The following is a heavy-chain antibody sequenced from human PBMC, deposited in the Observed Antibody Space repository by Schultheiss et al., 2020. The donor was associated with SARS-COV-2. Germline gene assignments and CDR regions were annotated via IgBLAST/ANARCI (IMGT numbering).Heavy chain of an antibody. J-gene: IGHJ6*02. Sequence: ASVKVSCKASGYTFTGYYMHWVRQAPGQGLEWMGWINPNSGGTNYAQKFQGRVTMTRDTSISTAYMELSRLRSDDTAVYYCARDGSGPYYYYYYGMDVWGQGTTVTVSS. V-gene: IGHV1-2*02. CDR2: INPNSGGT. CDR3: ARDGSGPYYYYYYGMDV. CDR1: GYTFTGYY. D-gene: IGHD3-10*01.